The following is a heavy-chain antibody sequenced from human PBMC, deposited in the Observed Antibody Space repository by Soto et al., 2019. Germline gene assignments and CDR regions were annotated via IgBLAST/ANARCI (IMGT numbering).Heavy chain of an antibody. Sequence: PGGSLRLSCAASGFTVSSNYMSWVRQAPGKGLEWVSVIYSGGSTYYADSVKGRFTISRDNSKNTLYLQMNSLRAEDTAVYYCARGLAAAGEVCGMDVWGQGTTVTVSS. J-gene: IGHJ6*02. CDR2: IYSGGST. CDR3: ARGLAAAGEVCGMDV. D-gene: IGHD6-13*01. V-gene: IGHV3-53*01. CDR1: GFTVSSNY.